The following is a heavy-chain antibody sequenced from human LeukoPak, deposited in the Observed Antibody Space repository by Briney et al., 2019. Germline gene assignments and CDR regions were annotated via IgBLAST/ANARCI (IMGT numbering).Heavy chain of an antibody. CDR2: INPNSGNT. V-gene: IGHV1-8*03. Sequence: ASVNVSCKASGYTFTGYYMHWVRQAPGQGLEWMGWINPNSGNTGYAQKFQGRVTITRNTSISTAYMELSSLRSEDTAVYYCARCNYYDSSGTNWFDPWGQGTLVTVSS. CDR3: ARCNYYDSSGTNWFDP. J-gene: IGHJ5*02. CDR1: GYTFTGYY. D-gene: IGHD3-22*01.